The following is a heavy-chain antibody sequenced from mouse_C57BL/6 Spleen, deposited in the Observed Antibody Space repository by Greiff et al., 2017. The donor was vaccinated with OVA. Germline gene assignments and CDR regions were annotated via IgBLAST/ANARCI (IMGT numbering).Heavy chain of an antibody. D-gene: IGHD1-1*01. V-gene: IGHV14-2*01. CDR3: AFYYYGSSYRYFDV. CDR2: IDPEDGET. CDR1: GFNIKDYY. Sequence: EVKLVESGAELVKPGASVKLSCTASGFNIKDYYMHWVKQRTEQGLEWIGRIDPEDGETKYAPKFQGKATVTADTSSNTAYLQLSSLTSEDTAVYYCAFYYYGSSYRYFDVWGTGTTVTVSS. J-gene: IGHJ1*03.